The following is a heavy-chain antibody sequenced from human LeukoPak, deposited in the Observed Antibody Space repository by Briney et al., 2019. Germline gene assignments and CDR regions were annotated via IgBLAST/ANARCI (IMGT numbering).Heavy chain of an antibody. CDR1: GLTVSSNY. J-gene: IGHJ4*02. CDR3: ARTSMLGGISY. Sequence: GGSLRLSCAASGLTVSSNYMTWVRQAPGKGLEWLSILYTGGSTEYADSVKGRLTISRDNSKNTVHLQMNSLRVEDTAVYYCARTSMLGGISYWGQGILVTVSS. CDR2: LYTGGST. V-gene: IGHV3-66*01. D-gene: IGHD3-16*01.